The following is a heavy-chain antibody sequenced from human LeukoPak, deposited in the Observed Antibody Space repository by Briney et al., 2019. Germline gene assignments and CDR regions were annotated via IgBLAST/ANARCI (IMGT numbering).Heavy chain of an antibody. CDR1: GGSIDTYY. V-gene: IGHV4-59*01. Sequence: PSENLSLTCSVSGGSIDTYYWSWIRQSPGKGLEWIGYIYYFGNTDYNPSLKSRVTISVDTSKNQSSLNLRSVTAADTAVYYCAKLGSPRAFWGQGILVRVSS. J-gene: IGHJ4*02. CDR2: IYYFGNT. CDR3: AKLGSPRAF. D-gene: IGHD7-27*01.